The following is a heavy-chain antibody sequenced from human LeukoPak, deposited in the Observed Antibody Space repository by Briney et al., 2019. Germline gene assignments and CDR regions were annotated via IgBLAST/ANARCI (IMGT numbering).Heavy chain of an antibody. V-gene: IGHV1-2*04. CDR3: ARDLGYGGYSPSYYYYYGMDV. D-gene: IGHD4-17*01. CDR2: INPNSGGT. CDR1: GYTFTGYY. Sequence: ASVKVSCKASGYTFTGYYMHWVRQAPGQGLEWMGWINPNSGGTNYAQKFQGWVTMTRDTSISTAYMELSRLRSDDTAVYYCARDLGYGGYSPSYYYYYGMDVWGQGTTVTVSS. J-gene: IGHJ6*02.